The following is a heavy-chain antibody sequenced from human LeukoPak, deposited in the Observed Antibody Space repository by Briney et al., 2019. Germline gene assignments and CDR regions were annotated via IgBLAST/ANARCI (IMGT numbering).Heavy chain of an antibody. CDR2: IIPIFGTA. D-gene: IGHD3-22*01. CDR1: GGTFSSYA. Sequence: SVKVSCKASGGTFSSYAISWVRQAPGQGLEWMGGIIPIFGTANYAQKFQGRVTITADESTSTAYMELSSLRSEDTAVYYCARDAWGWDNSDYYHPVNYFDYWGQGTLVTVSS. J-gene: IGHJ4*02. CDR3: ARDAWGWDNSDYYHPVNYFDY. V-gene: IGHV1-69*13.